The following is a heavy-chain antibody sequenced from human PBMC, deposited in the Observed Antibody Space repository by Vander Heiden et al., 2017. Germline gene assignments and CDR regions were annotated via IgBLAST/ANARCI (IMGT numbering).Heavy chain of an antibody. D-gene: IGHD1-26*01. J-gene: IGHJ4*02. V-gene: IGHV3-23*01. Sequence: EVQLLESGGALVQPGGSLRLSCAASGFTFDSYAMGWVRQPPGRGLEWVSGISGNGATTSYADSVKGRFTISRDIPENTLYLQMDSLRAEDTAMYYCARDQRWHGAFNSASNWGQGTLVTVSS. CDR1: GFTFDSYA. CDR3: ARDQRWHGAFNSASN. CDR2: ISGNGATT.